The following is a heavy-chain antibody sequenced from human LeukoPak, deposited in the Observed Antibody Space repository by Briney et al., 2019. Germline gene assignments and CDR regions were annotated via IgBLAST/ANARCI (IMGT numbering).Heavy chain of an antibody. CDR3: AKFGSSGSPYWSPSDY. CDR1: GFTFNTNA. D-gene: IGHD3-10*01. CDR2: ITGSGNST. V-gene: IGHV3-23*01. J-gene: IGHJ4*02. Sequence: GESLKISSAASGFTFNTNAMKWVREAPGKGVEWVSGITGSGNSTYYTNSVKGRFTISRDNSKNTLYLQKNNLRAEDTALYYCAKFGSSGSPYWSPSDYWGQGVLVTVSA.